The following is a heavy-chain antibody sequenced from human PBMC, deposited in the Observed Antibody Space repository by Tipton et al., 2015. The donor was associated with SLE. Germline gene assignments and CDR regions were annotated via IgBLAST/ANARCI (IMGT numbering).Heavy chain of an antibody. CDR3: ARDYYDSSGNYRVFDY. V-gene: IGHV4-38-2*02. J-gene: IGHJ4*02. D-gene: IGHD3-22*01. Sequence: LRLSCAVSGYSISSGYYWGWIRQPPGKGLEWIGSIYHSGSTYYNPSLKSRVTISVDTSKNQFSLKLSSVTAADTAVYYCARDYYDSSGNYRVFDYWGQGTLVAVSS. CDR2: IYHSGST. CDR1: GYSISSGYY.